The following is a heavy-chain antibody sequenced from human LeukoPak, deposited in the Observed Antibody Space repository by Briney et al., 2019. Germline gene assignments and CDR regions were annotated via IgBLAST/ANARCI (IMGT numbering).Heavy chain of an antibody. D-gene: IGHD2-2*01. J-gene: IGHJ5*02. Sequence: RASVTVSCKASGYTFTGYYMHWVRQAPGQGLEWMGWINPNSGGTNYAQKFQGRVTMTRDTSISTAYMELSRLRSDDTAVYYCARDPIPLIVVVPAAIFWFDPWGQGTLVTVSS. CDR1: GYTFTGYY. CDR3: ARDPIPLIVVVPAAIFWFDP. CDR2: INPNSGGT. V-gene: IGHV1-2*02.